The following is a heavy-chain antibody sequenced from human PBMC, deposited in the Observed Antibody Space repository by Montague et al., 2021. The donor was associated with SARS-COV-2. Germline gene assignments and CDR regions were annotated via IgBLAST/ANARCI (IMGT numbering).Heavy chain of an antibody. CDR1: GFLFDDYA. V-gene: IGHV3-9*01. CDR2: ISWNSGFL. D-gene: IGHD2/OR15-2a*01. Sequence: SRRLSFSASGFLFDDYAMHWVRQAPGKGLEWVSGISWNSGFLGYADSVKGRFTISRDNAKNSLYLQMNSLRAEDTALYYCAKDTISTSGWQTYFDYWGQGTLVTVSS. J-gene: IGHJ4*02. CDR3: AKDTISTSGWQTYFDY.